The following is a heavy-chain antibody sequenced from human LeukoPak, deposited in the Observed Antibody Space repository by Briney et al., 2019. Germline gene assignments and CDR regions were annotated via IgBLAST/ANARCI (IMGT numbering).Heavy chain of an antibody. Sequence: GGSLRLSCAASGFTFSDYYMSWIRQAPGKGLEWVSYISSSGSTIYYADSVKSRFTISRDNAKNSLYLQMNSLRAEDTALYYCAKDLDYYDSSGYPDYWGQGTLVTVSS. J-gene: IGHJ4*02. D-gene: IGHD3-22*01. V-gene: IGHV3-11*01. CDR1: GFTFSDYY. CDR2: ISSSGSTI. CDR3: AKDLDYYDSSGYPDY.